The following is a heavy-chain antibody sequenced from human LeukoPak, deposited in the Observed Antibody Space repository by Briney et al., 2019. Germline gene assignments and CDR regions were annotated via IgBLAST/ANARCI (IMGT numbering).Heavy chain of an antibody. CDR2: FYYTGST. Sequence: SETLSLTCIVSGGSISSSIYYWGWIRQSPGKGLEWIGTFYYTGSTYYNPSLKSRITISVDTSKNHFSLKLSSVTAADTAVYYCARANYYDSSGYYYNAFDIWGQGTMVTVSS. CDR3: ARANYYDSSGYYYNAFDI. CDR1: GGSISSSIYY. J-gene: IGHJ3*02. D-gene: IGHD3-22*01. V-gene: IGHV4-39*02.